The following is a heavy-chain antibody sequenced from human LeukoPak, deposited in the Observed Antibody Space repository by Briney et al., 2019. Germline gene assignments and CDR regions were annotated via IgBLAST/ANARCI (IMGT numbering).Heavy chain of an antibody. D-gene: IGHD2-2*03. Sequence: PRGSLRLSCAASGFTFGNYWMHWVRQAPGKGLLWVSRISDDGSSANYADSVQGRFTISRDNAKNTVYLQMHSLRAEDTAVYYCVSGYCSSTTRYRGAYWGQGTLHSSSS. CDR2: ISDDGSSA. V-gene: IGHV3-74*01. CDR3: VSGYCSSTTRYRGAY. CDR1: GFTFGNYW. J-gene: IGHJ1*01.